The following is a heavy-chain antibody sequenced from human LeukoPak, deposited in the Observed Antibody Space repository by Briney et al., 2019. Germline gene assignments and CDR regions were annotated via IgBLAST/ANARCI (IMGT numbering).Heavy chain of an antibody. J-gene: IGHJ4*02. Sequence: PGGSLRLSCAASGFTVSSTYMRLVRQAPGKGLEWVSVIYSGGSTYYADSVKGRFTISRDNSKNTLYLQMNSLRAEDTAVYYCTGAPGRWLALDYWGQGTLVTVSS. CDR1: GFTVSSTY. D-gene: IGHD5-24*01. V-gene: IGHV3-53*01. CDR2: IYSGGST. CDR3: TGAPGRWLALDY.